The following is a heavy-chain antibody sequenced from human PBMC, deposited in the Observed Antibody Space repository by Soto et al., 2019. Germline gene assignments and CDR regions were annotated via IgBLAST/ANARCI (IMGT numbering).Heavy chain of an antibody. D-gene: IGHD2-21*02. J-gene: IGHJ4*02. CDR1: GFTFSSYA. Sequence: GGSLRLSCAASGFTFSSYAMSWVRQAPGKGLEWVSAISGSGGSTYYADSVKGRLTISRDNSKNTLYLQMNSLRAEDTAVYYCAKGSAYCGGDCLGLHFDYWGQGTLVTVSS. V-gene: IGHV3-23*01. CDR3: AKGSAYCGGDCLGLHFDY. CDR2: ISGSGGST.